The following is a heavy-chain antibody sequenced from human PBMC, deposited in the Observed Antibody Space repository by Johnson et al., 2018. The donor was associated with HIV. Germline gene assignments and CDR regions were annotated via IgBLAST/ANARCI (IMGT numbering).Heavy chain of an antibody. J-gene: IGHJ3*02. D-gene: IGHD3-16*01. Sequence: VQLVESGGGVVQPGRSLRLSCAASGFTFDDYGMSWVRQAPGKGLEWVSVIYSGGSTYYADSVKGRFTISRDNSKNTLYLQMNSLRAEDTAVYYCAREGGSSGPDAFDIWGQGTMVTVSS. V-gene: IGHV3-66*01. CDR2: IYSGGST. CDR1: GFTFDDYG. CDR3: AREGGSSGPDAFDI.